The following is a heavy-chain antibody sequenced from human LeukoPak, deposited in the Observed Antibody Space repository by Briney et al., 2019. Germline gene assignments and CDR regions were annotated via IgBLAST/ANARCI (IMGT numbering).Heavy chain of an antibody. CDR3: ARGLFTGGTYYAY. D-gene: IGHD1-26*01. J-gene: IGHJ4*02. Sequence: GSTNYNPSLKSRVTMSLDTSKNQFSLKLSSVTAADTAVYYCARGLFTGGTYYAYWGQGTLVTVSS. V-gene: IGHV4-59*09. CDR2: GST.